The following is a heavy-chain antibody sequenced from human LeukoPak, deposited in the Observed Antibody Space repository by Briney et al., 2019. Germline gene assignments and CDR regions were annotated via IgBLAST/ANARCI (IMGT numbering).Heavy chain of an antibody. CDR1: GFTFSSYS. V-gene: IGHV3-21*01. J-gene: IGHJ6*03. D-gene: IGHD3-10*01. CDR2: ISSSSSYI. Sequence: GSLRLSCAASGFTFSSYSMNWVRQAPGKGLEWVSSISSSSSYIYYADSVKGRFTISRDNAKNSLYLQMNSLRAEDTAVYYCAREDMVRGVIYYMDVWGKGTTVTISS. CDR3: AREDMVRGVIYYMDV.